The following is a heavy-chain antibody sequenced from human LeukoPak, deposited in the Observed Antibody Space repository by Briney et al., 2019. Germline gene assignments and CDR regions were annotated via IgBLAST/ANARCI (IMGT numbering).Heavy chain of an antibody. Sequence: GGSLRLSCAASGFTVSSNYMSWVRQAPGKGLEWVSVIYSGGSTYYADSVKGRFTISRDNSKNTLYLQMNSLRAEDTAVYYCARVQGYCSGGSCYSYYYYGMDVWGQGTTVIVSS. V-gene: IGHV3-66*01. CDR1: GFTVSSNY. D-gene: IGHD2-15*01. CDR3: ARVQGYCSGGSCYSYYYYGMDV. CDR2: IYSGGST. J-gene: IGHJ6*02.